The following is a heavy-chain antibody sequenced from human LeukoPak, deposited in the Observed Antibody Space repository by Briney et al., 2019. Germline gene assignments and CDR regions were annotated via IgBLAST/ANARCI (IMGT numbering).Heavy chain of an antibody. CDR3: ARRVGRWFGERAYYYNYMDV. CDR1: GGPFSGYY. V-gene: IGHV4-34*01. D-gene: IGHD3-10*01. CDR2: INHRRST. Sequence: SETLSLTCAVYGGPFSGYYWTWIRQPPGRGLEWIGEINHRRSTKYSPSLKSRVTISVDTSKNQFSLRLSSVTAADTAVYYCARRVGRWFGERAYYYNYMDVWGKGTTVTISS. J-gene: IGHJ6*03.